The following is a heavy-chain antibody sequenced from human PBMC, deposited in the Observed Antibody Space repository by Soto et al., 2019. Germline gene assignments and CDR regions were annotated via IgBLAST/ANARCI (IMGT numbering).Heavy chain of an antibody. V-gene: IGHV1-69*02. D-gene: IGHD3-22*01. CDR3: ARGPPSRYYYASTDYYDY. J-gene: IGHJ4*02. CDR1: GGTFSSYT. Sequence: SVKVSCKASGGTFSSYTIGWVRQAPGQGLEWMGRIIPILGIANYAQKFQGRVTITADKSTSTAYMELSSLRSEDTAVYYCARGPPSRYYYASTDYYDYRGQHTPVTISS. CDR2: IIPILGIA.